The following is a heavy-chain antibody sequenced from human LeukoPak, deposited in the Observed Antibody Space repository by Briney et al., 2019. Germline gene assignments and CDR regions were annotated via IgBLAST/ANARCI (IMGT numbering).Heavy chain of an antibody. CDR1: GFTFDDYA. CDR3: AKSARPASQYYYYGMDV. Sequence: GGSLRLSCGASGFTFDDYAMHWVRQAPGKGLEWVSGISWNSGSIGYADSVQGRFTISRDNAKNSLYLQMNSLRAEDTALYYCAKSARPASQYYYYGMDVWGQGTTVTVSS. CDR2: ISWNSGSI. V-gene: IGHV3-9*01. J-gene: IGHJ6*02. D-gene: IGHD6-25*01.